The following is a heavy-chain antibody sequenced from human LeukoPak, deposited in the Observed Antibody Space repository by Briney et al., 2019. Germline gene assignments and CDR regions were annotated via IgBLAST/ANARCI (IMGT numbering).Heavy chain of an antibody. V-gene: IGHV3-7*01. CDR1: GFTLNSYL. CDR3: ARSNPNRNALDL. D-gene: IGHD1-14*01. Sequence: GGSLRLSCAASGFTLNSYLMSWVRQAPGRGLEWVANIKKDGSEESYLDSVKGRFTVSRDNAKNSLFQQMNSLRGEDTAVYYCARSNPNRNALDLWGQGTMVTISS. CDR2: IKKDGSEE. J-gene: IGHJ3*01.